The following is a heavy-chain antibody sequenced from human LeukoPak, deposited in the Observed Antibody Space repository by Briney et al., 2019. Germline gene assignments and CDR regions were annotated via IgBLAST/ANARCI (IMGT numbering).Heavy chain of an antibody. CDR3: AKEGGASRFDY. J-gene: IGHJ4*02. CDR1: GFTFSLYT. CDR2: ISYDGSDK. Sequence: GGSLRLSCAASGFTFSLYTMHWVRQAPGKGLEWVAVISYDGSDKYYADSVKGRFTISRDNSRNTLFLQMNSLRAEDTAVYYCAKEGGASRFDYWGQGTLVTVSS. D-gene: IGHD5-12*01. V-gene: IGHV3-30*04.